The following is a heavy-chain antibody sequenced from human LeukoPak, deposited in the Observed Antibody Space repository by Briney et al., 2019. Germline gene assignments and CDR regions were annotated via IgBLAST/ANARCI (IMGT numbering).Heavy chain of an antibody. CDR1: GFTFSSDW. D-gene: IGHD6-19*01. CDR2: INSVGSST. Sequence: PGGSLRLSCAASGFTFSSDWMHWVRQAPGKGLVWVSRINSVGSSTSYADSVKGRFTISRDNAKNTLYLQMNSLRAEDTAVYYCARERTSGWDAFDTWGQGTLFTVSS. CDR3: ARERTSGWDAFDT. J-gene: IGHJ5*02. V-gene: IGHV3-74*01.